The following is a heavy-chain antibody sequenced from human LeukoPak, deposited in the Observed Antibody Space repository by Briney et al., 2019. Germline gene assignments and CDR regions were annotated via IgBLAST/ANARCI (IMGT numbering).Heavy chain of an antibody. D-gene: IGHD2-2*01. V-gene: IGHV1-18*01. CDR1: GYTFTSYG. Sequence: GASVKVSCKASGYTFTSYGISWLRQAPGQGLEWMGWISAYNGNTNYAQKLQGRVTMTTDTSTSTAYMELRSLRSDDTAVYYCARDSVPAATPYYYYYMDVWGKGTTVTVSS. J-gene: IGHJ6*03. CDR2: ISAYNGNT. CDR3: ARDSVPAATPYYYYYMDV.